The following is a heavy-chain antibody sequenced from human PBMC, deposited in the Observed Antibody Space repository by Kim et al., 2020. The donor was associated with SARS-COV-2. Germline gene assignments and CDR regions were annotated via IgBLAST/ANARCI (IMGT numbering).Heavy chain of an antibody. V-gene: IGHV3-23*01. D-gene: IGHD3-22*01. J-gene: IGHJ4*01. CDR1: GFTFNNHA. CDR3: VKAVDSNGYNF. CDR2: INGSGVHT. Sequence: GGSLRLSCAASGFTFNNHAMSWVRQAPGKGLKWVSAINGSGVHTYSADSVKGRFTISRDNSDNTLYLQMNSLRAEDTALYYCVKAVDSNGYNF.